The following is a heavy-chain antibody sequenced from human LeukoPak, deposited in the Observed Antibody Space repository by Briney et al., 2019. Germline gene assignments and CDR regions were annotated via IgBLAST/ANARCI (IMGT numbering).Heavy chain of an antibody. Sequence: SETLSLTCTASGYSISSGYYWGWIRQPPGKGLEWIGSIYHSGSTYYNPSLKSRVTISVDTSKNQFSLKLSSVTAADTAVYYCARADYSSTWSHDYYYMDVWGKGTTVTVSS. CDR2: IYHSGST. J-gene: IGHJ6*03. CDR1: GYSISSGYY. V-gene: IGHV4-38-2*02. D-gene: IGHD6-13*01. CDR3: ARADYSSTWSHDYYYMDV.